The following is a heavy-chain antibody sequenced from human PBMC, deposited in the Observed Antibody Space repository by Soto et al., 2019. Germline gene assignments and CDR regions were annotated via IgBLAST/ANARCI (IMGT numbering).Heavy chain of an antibody. J-gene: IGHJ4*02. Sequence: GSGPTLVNPTPTLTLTCTFSGFSLSTSAEGVGWIRQPPGKALEWLALIYWDGDERYSPSLKSRLTITKDTSKNQVVLTMTNMDPADTATYSCAHGSCTSADCYPNPYLDYWGQGILVTVSS. V-gene: IGHV2-5*02. D-gene: IGHD2-2*01. CDR1: GFSLSTSAEG. CDR2: IYWDGDE. CDR3: AHGSCTSADCYPNPYLDY.